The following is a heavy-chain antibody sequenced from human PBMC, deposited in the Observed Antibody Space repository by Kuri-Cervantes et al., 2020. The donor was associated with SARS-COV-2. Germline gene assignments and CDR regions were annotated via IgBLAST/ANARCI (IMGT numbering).Heavy chain of an antibody. CDR2: ISYDGSNK. CDR1: GCTFSSYA. J-gene: IGHJ4*02. CDR3: ARSASKSYSSSWCLRY. D-gene: IGHD6-13*01. Sequence: GESLKISCAASGCTFSSYAMHWVRQAPGKGLEWVAVISYDGSNKYYADSVKDQFTISGDNSKNTLYLQINSLRAEDTAVYYCARSASKSYSSSWCLRYWGQGTLVTVSS. V-gene: IGHV3-30*04.